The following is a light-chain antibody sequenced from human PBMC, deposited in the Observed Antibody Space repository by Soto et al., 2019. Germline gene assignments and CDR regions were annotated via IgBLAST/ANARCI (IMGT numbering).Light chain of an antibody. CDR2: GAS. Sequence: EIVLTQSPGTLSLSPGERATLSCRASQSVSSSYLAWYQQKPGQAPRLLIYGASSRATGIPDRFSGSGSGSEFTLTISSLQSEDFAIYYCHQYNNWPGTFGQGTKVDIK. V-gene: IGKV3-20*01. CDR3: HQYNNWPGT. CDR1: QSVSSSY. J-gene: IGKJ1*01.